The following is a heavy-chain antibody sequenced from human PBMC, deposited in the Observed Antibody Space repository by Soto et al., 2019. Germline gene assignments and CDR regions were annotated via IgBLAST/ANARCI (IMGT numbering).Heavy chain of an antibody. CDR1: GGSFSGYY. CDR2: INHSGIT. D-gene: IGHD6-19*01. V-gene: IGHV4-34*01. Sequence: LALTCAVYGGSFSGYYWSWIRQPPGKGLEWLGEINHSGITDYNPSLKSRITISIDTSKKQFSLKLNSVTAADTAVYYCAIGPRMWLAGGGYWGQGTQVTVSS. CDR3: AIGPRMWLAGGGY. J-gene: IGHJ4*02.